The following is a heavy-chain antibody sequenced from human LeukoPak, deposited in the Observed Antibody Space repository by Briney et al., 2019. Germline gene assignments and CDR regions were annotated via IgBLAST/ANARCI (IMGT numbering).Heavy chain of an antibody. Sequence: GRSLRLSCAASGFTFSSYGMHWVRQAPGKGLEWVAVIWYGGSNKYYADSVKGRFTISRDNSKNTLYLQMNSLRAEDTAVYYCAKGAMVRGVDDYWGQGTLVTVSS. CDR3: AKGAMVRGVDDY. CDR1: GFTFSSYG. D-gene: IGHD3-10*01. CDR2: IWYGGSNK. V-gene: IGHV3-33*06. J-gene: IGHJ4*02.